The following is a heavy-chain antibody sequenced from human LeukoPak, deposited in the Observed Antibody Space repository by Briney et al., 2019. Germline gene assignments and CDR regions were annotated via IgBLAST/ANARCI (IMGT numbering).Heavy chain of an antibody. CDR1: GYTFTGYY. CDR2: MNPYSGGT. J-gene: IGHJ4*02. V-gene: IGHV1-2*02. Sequence: ASVKVSCKASGYTFTGYYMHWVRQAPGQGLEWMGWMNPYSGGTNYAQKFQGRVTMTRDTSISTACMELRRLSSDDTAIYYCARPYCNGDSCHDYFDYWAREPWSPSPQ. CDR3: ARPYCNGDSCHDYFDY. D-gene: IGHD2-15*01.